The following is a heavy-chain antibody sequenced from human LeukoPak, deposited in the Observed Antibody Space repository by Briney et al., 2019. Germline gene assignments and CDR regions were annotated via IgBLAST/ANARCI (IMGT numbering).Heavy chain of an antibody. Sequence: LSLTCTVSGGSISSSSYYWGWIRQAPGEGLEWVSYISSSGSTIYYADSVKGRFTISRDNAKNSLYLQMNSLRAEDTAVYYCARDSYGVDYYYYGMDVWGQGTTVTVSS. CDR1: GGSISSSSYY. CDR2: ISSSGSTI. D-gene: IGHD5-18*01. V-gene: IGHV3-11*01. CDR3: ARDSYGVDYYYYGMDV. J-gene: IGHJ6*02.